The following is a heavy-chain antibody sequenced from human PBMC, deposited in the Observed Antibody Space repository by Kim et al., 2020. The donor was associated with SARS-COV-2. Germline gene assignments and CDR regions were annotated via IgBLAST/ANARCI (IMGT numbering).Heavy chain of an antibody. V-gene: IGHV3-21*01. CDR3: AREDRSGNYYGLDV. J-gene: IGHJ6*02. Sequence: GGSLRLSCAASGFTFSSYSMIWVRQAPGKGLEWVSTITSNSNYIYYATSVKGRFTISRDNAKHSLYLQMNSLRAEDTAVYFCAREDRSGNYYGLDVWGQGTAVTVPS. CDR1: GFTFSSYS. CDR2: ITSNSNYI.